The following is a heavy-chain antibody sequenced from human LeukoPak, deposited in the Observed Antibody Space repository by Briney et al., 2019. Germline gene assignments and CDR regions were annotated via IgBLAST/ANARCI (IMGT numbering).Heavy chain of an antibody. CDR1: GFTVSKNY. Sequence: GGSLRLSCADSGFTVSKNYMSWVRQAPGKGLEWVSVIYSGGSTYYADSVKGRFTISRDNSKNTLYLQMNSLRAEDTAVYYCARGGWYSPDAFDIWGQGTMVTVSS. CDR3: ARGGWYSPDAFDI. V-gene: IGHV3-66*01. CDR2: IYSGGST. D-gene: IGHD6-19*01. J-gene: IGHJ3*02.